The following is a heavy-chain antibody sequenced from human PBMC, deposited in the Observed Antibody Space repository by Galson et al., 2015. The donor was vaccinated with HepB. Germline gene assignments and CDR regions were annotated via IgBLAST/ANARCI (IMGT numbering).Heavy chain of an antibody. J-gene: IGHJ4*02. Sequence: SLRLSCAASGFTFDDYAMHWVRQAPGKGLEWVSGISWNSGSIGYADSVKGRFTISRDNAKNSLYLQMNSLRAEDTALYYCAKDTVPTMYSSSSGFDYWGQGTLVTVSS. CDR2: ISWNSGSI. CDR1: GFTFDDYA. D-gene: IGHD6-6*01. CDR3: AKDTVPTMYSSSSGFDY. V-gene: IGHV3-9*01.